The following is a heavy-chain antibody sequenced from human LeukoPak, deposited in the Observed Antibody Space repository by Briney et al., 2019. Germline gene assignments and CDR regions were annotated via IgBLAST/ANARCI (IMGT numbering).Heavy chain of an antibody. V-gene: IGHV1-69*04. CDR2: IIPILGIA. CDR1: GGTFSSYA. J-gene: IGHJ6*02. Sequence: ASVKVSCKASGGTFSSYAISWVRQAPGQGLEWMGRIIPILGIANYAQKFQGRVTITADKSTSTAYMELSSLRSEDTAVYYCARALGGSGSYYQDYYYYGMDAWGQGTTVTVSS. CDR3: ARALGGSGSYYQDYYYYGMDA. D-gene: IGHD3-10*01.